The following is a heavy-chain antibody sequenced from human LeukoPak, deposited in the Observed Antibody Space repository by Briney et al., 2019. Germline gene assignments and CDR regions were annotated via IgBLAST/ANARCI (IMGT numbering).Heavy chain of an antibody. V-gene: IGHV3-48*03. CDR1: GFTFSSYE. D-gene: IGHD3-9*01. CDR3: AREYYDILVYYYYMDV. CDR2: ISSSGSTI. J-gene: IGHJ6*03. Sequence: GGSLRLSCAASGFTFSSYEMNWVRQAPGKGLEWVSYISSSGSTIYYADSVKGRFTISRDNAKNSLYLQMNSLRAEDTAVYYCAREYYDILVYYYYMDVWGKGTTVTDSS.